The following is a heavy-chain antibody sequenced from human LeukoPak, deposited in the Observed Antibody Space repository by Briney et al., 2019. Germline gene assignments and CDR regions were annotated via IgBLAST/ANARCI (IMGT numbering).Heavy chain of an antibody. CDR3: ARSVYYFDY. J-gene: IGHJ4*02. CDR2: IYYSGST. V-gene: IGHV4-59*01. D-gene: IGHD2-8*01. Sequence: PSETLSLTRTVSGGSISSYYWSWIRQPPGKGLEWIGYIYYSGSTNYNPSLKSRVTISEDTSKNQFSLKVRSVTAADTAVYYCARSVYYFDYWGQGTLVTVSS. CDR1: GGSISSYY.